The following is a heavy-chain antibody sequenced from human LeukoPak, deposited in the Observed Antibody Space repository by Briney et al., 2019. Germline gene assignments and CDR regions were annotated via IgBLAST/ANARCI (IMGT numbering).Heavy chain of an antibody. J-gene: IGHJ4*02. Sequence: GGSLRLSCAASGFTFSSYSMNWVRQAPGKGLEWVSYISSSSSTIYYADSVKGQFTISRDNSKNTVYLHMNNLRAEDTAVYYCAKEGRKTGNTYGYEFDSWGQGTLVTVSS. CDR2: ISSSSSTI. CDR1: GFTFSSYS. CDR3: AKEGRKTGNTYGYEFDS. D-gene: IGHD5-18*01. V-gene: IGHV3-48*01.